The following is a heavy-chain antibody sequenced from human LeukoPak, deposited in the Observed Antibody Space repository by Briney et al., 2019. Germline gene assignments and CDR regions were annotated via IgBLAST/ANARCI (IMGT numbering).Heavy chain of an antibody. D-gene: IGHD6-6*01. CDR3: ARGYGSSRGWY. Sequence: GGSLRLSCAASGFTFSSYAMSWVRQAPGKGLEWVSAISGSGGSTFYADSVKGRFTISRDNAKNTLYLQMNSLRAEDTAVYYCARGYGSSRGWYWGQGTLVTVSS. J-gene: IGHJ4*02. V-gene: IGHV3-23*01. CDR1: GFTFSSYA. CDR2: ISGSGGST.